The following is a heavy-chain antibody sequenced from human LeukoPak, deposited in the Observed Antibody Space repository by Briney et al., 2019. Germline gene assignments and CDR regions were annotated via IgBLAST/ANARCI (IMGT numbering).Heavy chain of an antibody. CDR1: GDSVSSNRAT. D-gene: IGHD2-15*01. CDR3: ARQPYRSGAYYFDY. Sequence: SQTLSLTCAISGDSVSSNRATWNWIRQSPSRGLEWLGRTYYRSKWSNDYAVSVKSRITISPDTSKNQFSLKLRSVTAADTAVYYCARQPYRSGAYYFDYWGQGTLITVSS. J-gene: IGHJ4*02. CDR2: TYYRSKWSN. V-gene: IGHV6-1*01.